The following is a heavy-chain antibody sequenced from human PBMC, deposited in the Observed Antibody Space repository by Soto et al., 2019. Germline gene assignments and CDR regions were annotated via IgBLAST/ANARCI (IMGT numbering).Heavy chain of an antibody. V-gene: IGHV4-59*08. CDR3: ARRNYGPYYYYYMDV. D-gene: IGHD3-16*01. CDR2: IYYSGST. CDR1: GGSISSYY. J-gene: IGHJ6*03. Sequence: SETLSLTCTVSGGSISSYYWSWIRQPPGKGLEWIGYIYYSGSTNYNPSLKSRVTISVDTSKNQFSLKLSSVTAADTAVYYCARRNYGPYYYYYMDVWGKGTTVTVSS.